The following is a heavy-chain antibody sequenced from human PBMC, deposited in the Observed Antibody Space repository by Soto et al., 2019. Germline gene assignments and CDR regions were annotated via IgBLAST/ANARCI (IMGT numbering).Heavy chain of an antibody. CDR3: ETLPTLRGYYTYYHYGMDV. V-gene: IGHV4-39*01. D-gene: IGHD3-22*01. J-gene: IGHJ6*02. CDR1: GGSISSSRYY. Sequence: SETLSLTCSVSGGSISSSRYYWGWIRQPPGKGLGWIGSIYYSGSTYYNPSLKSRVTISVDTSKKKFSLKRGSVTDAHTAVDXRETLPTLRGYYTYYHYGMDVRCQRNTVTVSS. CDR2: IYYSGST.